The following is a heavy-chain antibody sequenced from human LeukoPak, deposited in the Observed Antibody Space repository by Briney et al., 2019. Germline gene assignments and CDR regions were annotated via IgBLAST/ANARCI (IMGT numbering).Heavy chain of an antibody. CDR1: GGSFSGYY. CDR2: INHSGST. CDR3: ARGPVLLWFRESPGFDY. D-gene: IGHD3-10*01. Sequence: SETLSLTCAVYGGSFSGYYWSWIRQPPGKGLERIGEINHSGSTNYNPSLKSRVTISVDTSKNQFSLKLSSVTAADTAVYYCARGPVLLWFRESPGFDYWGQGTLVTVSS. V-gene: IGHV4-34*01. J-gene: IGHJ4*02.